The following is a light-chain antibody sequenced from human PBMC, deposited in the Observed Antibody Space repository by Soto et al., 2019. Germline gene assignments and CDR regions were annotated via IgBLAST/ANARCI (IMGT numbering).Light chain of an antibody. Sequence: EIVLTQSPGTLSLSPGDRATLSCRASQTVSSTYLAWYQQKLGQAPRLLIHGASIRATGIPERFSGSGSGTEFTLTISRLEPEDFAVYYCQQYAGLWTFGQGTTVDIK. CDR1: QTVSSTY. CDR3: QQYAGLWT. J-gene: IGKJ1*01. CDR2: GAS. V-gene: IGKV3-20*01.